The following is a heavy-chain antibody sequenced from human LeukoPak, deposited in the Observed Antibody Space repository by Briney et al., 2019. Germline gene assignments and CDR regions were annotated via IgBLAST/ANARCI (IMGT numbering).Heavy chain of an antibody. CDR3: ARATYYDFWSGYFGGSPRDAFDI. CDR2: INHSGST. CDR1: GGSFSGYY. V-gene: IGHV4-34*01. D-gene: IGHD3-3*01. Sequence: PSETLSLTCAVYGGSFSGYYWSWIRQPPGKGLEWIGEINHSGSTNYNPSLKSRVTISVDTSKNQFSLKLSSVTAADTAVYYCARATYYDFWSGYFGGSPRDAFDIWGQGTMVTVSS. J-gene: IGHJ3*02.